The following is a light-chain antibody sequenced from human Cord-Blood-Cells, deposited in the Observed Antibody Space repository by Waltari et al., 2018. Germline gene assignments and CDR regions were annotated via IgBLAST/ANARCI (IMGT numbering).Light chain of an antibody. CDR1: SSDVGGYNY. J-gene: IGLJ1*01. Sequence: QSALTQPPSASGAPGQSVTISCTGTSSDVGGYNYVAWYQQHPGKAPTLMIYEVSKRPSGVPDRFSGSKSGNTASLTVSGLQAEDEADYYCSSYAGSNKNVFGTGTKVTVL. V-gene: IGLV2-8*01. CDR2: EVS. CDR3: SSYAGSNKNV.